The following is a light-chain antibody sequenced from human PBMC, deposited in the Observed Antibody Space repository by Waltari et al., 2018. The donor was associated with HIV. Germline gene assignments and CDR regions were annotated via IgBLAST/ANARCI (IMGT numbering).Light chain of an antibody. J-gene: IGLJ3*02. CDR2: CND. V-gene: IGLV1-44*01. CDR1: DSNIESNP. CDR3: ATWDESLQGPL. Sequence: QSVLAQPPSVSGTPGQTVPLPCSGSDSNIESNPINWFQNLPGMAPKLLICCNDQRPSGVPDRFTGSKSGTSASLAISGLQSEDEADYYCATWDESLQGPLFGGGTKLSVL.